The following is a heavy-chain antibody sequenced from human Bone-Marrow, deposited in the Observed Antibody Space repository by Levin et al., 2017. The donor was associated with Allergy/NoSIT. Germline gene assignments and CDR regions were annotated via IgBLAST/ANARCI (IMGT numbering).Heavy chain of an antibody. Sequence: SETLSLTCTVSGGSINSMPDYWTWIRQHPGTGLEWIGCIHFSGSTFYNPSLDSRVTMSVDTSKNQFSLNLTSVTAADTAVYFCTRGRAAAGLFDYWGQGILVIVSS. D-gene: IGHD6-13*01. CDR1: GGSINSMPDY. V-gene: IGHV4-31*02. CDR2: IHFSGST. CDR3: TRGRAAAGLFDY. J-gene: IGHJ4*02.